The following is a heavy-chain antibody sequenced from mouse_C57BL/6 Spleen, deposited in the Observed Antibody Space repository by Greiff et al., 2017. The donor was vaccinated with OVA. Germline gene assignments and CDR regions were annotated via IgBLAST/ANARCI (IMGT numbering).Heavy chain of an antibody. CDR3: ARWGLLRPYWYFDV. V-gene: IGHV1-72*01. Sequence: QVHVKQPGAELVKPGASVKLSCKASGYTFTSYWMHWVKQRPGRGLEWIGRIDPNSGGTKYNEKFKSKATLTVDKPSSTAYMQLSSLTSEDSAVYYCARWGLLRPYWYFDVWGSGTTVTVSS. D-gene: IGHD2-3*01. CDR2: IDPNSGGT. CDR1: GYTFTSYW. J-gene: IGHJ1*01.